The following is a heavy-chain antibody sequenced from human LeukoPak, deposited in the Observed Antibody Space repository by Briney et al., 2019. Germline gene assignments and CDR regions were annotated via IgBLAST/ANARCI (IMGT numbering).Heavy chain of an antibody. V-gene: IGHV4-59*08. J-gene: IGHJ6*03. CDR2: ISYSGST. CDR3: ARWSGSVTARNYYYYMDV. Sequence: SETLSLTCTVSDGSISSYSWSWIRQPPGKGLEWIGYISYSGSTNYNPSLRTRVTISVDASRNQFSLNLSSVTAADTAVYYCARWSGSVTARNYYYYMDVWGEGTTVTVSS. CDR1: DGSISSYS. D-gene: IGHD6-6*01.